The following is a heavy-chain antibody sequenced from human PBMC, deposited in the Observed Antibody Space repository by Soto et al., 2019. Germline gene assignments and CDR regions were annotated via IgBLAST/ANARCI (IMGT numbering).Heavy chain of an antibody. J-gene: IGHJ4*02. CDR3: AKEGRRFGEFLPFDS. V-gene: IGHV3-23*01. Sequence: EVQLLESGGGLVQPGGSLRLSCAASGFTFSSYAMSWVRQAPGKGLEWVSAISGSGGSTNCADSVKGRFTISRDNSKNTLYLQMNSLRAEDTAEYYCAKEGRRFGEFLPFDSWGQGTLVTVSS. D-gene: IGHD3-10*01. CDR2: ISGSGGST. CDR1: GFTFSSYA.